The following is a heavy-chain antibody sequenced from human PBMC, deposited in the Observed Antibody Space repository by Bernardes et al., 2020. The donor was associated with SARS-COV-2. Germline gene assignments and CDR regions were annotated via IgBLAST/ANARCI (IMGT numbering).Heavy chain of an antibody. CDR2: MTPNSGNT. CDR1: GYTFTSYD. Sequence: ASVKVSCKASGYTFTSYDITWVRQATGQGLEWMGWMTPNSGNTDYAQKFQGRVTMTRNTSISTAYMELSSLRSEDTAVYYCARDTLVLRYFDWSPGGMDVWGQGTTVTGSS. V-gene: IGHV1-8*01. CDR3: ARDTLVLRYFDWSPGGMDV. J-gene: IGHJ6*02. D-gene: IGHD3-9*01.